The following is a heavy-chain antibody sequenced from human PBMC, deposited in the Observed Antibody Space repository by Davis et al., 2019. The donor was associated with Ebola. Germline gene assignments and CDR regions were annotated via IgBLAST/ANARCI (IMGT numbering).Heavy chain of an antibody. CDR1: GGSISSYY. D-gene: IGHD4-23*01. CDR3: ARDSRNTVASDYYGMDV. V-gene: IGHV4-59*01. J-gene: IGHJ6*02. Sequence: PGGSLRLSCTVSGGSISSYYWSWIRQPPGKGLEWIGYIYYSGSTNYNPSLKSRVTISVDTSKNQFSLKLSSVTAADTAVYYCARDSRNTVASDYYGMDVWGQGTTVTVSS. CDR2: IYYSGST.